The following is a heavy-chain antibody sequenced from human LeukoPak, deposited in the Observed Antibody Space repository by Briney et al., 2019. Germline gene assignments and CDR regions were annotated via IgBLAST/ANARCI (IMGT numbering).Heavy chain of an antibody. J-gene: IGHJ4*02. V-gene: IGHV5-51*01. CDR1: GYSFTSYW. Sequence: GEPLKISCKGSGYSFTSYWIGWVRQMPGKGLEWMGIIYPGDSDTRYSPSFQGQVTISADKSISTAYLQWSSLKASDTAMYYCASGPMVRGVNADFDYWGQGTLVTVSS. D-gene: IGHD3-10*01. CDR2: IYPGDSDT. CDR3: ASGPMVRGVNADFDY.